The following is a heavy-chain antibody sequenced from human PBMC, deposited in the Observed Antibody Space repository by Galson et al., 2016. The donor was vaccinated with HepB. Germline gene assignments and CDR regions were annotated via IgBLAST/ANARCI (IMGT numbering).Heavy chain of an antibody. V-gene: IGHV4-59*08. CDR2: IYYSGGT. CDR1: GGSMSSYY. J-gene: IGHJ3*01. CDR3: ARQDRAGLVNF. Sequence: SETLSLTCAVSGGSMSSYYWSWIRQPPGKGLEWIGNIYYSGGTKYNPSLKSRVTISVDTSKNQFSLRLTSVSAADTAMYSCARQDRAGLVNFWGQGTMVTVSS. D-gene: IGHD6-19*01.